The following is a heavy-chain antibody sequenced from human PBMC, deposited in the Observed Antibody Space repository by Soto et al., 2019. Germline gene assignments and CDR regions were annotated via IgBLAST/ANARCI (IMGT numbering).Heavy chain of an antibody. D-gene: IGHD3-3*01. CDR1: GFTFSSYG. CDR3: ATFYFLEWSRLDY. CDR2: ISYDGSNK. V-gene: IGHV3-30*03. Sequence: GGSLRLSCAASGFTFSSYGMHWVRQAPGKGLEWVAVISYDGSNKYYADSVKGRFTISRDNSKNTLYLQMNSLRAEDTAVYYCATFYFLEWSRLDYWGQGTLVTVSS. J-gene: IGHJ4*02.